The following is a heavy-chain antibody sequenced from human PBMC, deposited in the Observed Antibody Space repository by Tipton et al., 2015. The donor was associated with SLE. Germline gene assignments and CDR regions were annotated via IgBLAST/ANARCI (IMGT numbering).Heavy chain of an antibody. CDR3: ARDYVVVVAAYFDY. J-gene: IGHJ4*02. CDR1: GFTFSSYW. D-gene: IGHD2-15*01. V-gene: IGHV3-7*01. CDR2: IKQDGSEK. Sequence: SLRLSCAASGFTFSSYWMSWVRQAPGKGLEWVANIKQDGSEKYYVDSVKGRFTISRDNAKNSLYLQMNSLKAEDTAVYYCARDYVVVVAAYFDYWGQGTLVTVSS.